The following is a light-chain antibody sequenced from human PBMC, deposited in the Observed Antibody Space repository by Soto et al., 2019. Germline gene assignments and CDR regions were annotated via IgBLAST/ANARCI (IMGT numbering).Light chain of an antibody. CDR3: AAWDDNLNGPGYV. Sequence: QSVLTQPPSASGTPGQRVTISCSGSSSNIGGNTVNWYQQLPGTAPKLLIYSNYQRPSGVPDRFSGSKSGTSASLAISGLQSEDEADYYCAAWDDNLNGPGYVFGTGTKVTGL. CDR2: SNY. J-gene: IGLJ1*01. V-gene: IGLV1-44*01. CDR1: SSNIGGNT.